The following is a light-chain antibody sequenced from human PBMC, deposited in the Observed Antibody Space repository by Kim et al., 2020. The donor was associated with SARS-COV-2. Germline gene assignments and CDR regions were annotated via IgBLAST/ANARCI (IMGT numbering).Light chain of an antibody. CDR3: QQRGNWPLT. V-gene: IGKV3-11*01. J-gene: IGKJ4*01. Sequence: SLSPGESATLSCRASQSIIRYLAWYQQKPGQAPRLLIYDASHRATGVPARFSGSGYGTDFTLTISTLEPEDFAIYYCQQRGNWPLTFGGGTKLEI. CDR1: QSIIRY. CDR2: DAS.